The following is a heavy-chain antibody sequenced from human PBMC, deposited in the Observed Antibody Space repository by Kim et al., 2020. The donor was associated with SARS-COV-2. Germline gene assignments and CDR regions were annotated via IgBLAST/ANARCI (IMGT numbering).Heavy chain of an antibody. CDR1: GFSVRNNY. Sequence: GGSLRLSCEALGFSVRNNYMTWVRQAPGKGLEWVSTITTGGYTYSADSVKGRFTVSRDSSQNTLYLQMDRLRGEDTAVYYCAREEGAYAMDWGHGALVTVS. V-gene: IGHV3-53*01. D-gene: IGHD5-12*01. CDR3: AREEGAYAMD. J-gene: IGHJ4*01. CDR2: ITTGGYT.